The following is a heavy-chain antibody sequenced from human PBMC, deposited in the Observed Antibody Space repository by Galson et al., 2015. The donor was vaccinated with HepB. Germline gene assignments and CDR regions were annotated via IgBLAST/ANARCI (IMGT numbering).Heavy chain of an antibody. CDR1: GYTFTSYD. CDR3: ARGPQTYYYGSGSYYLYYYYYMDV. J-gene: IGHJ6*03. CDR2: MNPNSGNT. Sequence: SVKVSCKASGYTFTSYDINWVRQATGQGLEWMGWMNPNSGNTGYAQKFQGRVTMTRNTSISTAHMELSSLRSEDTAVYYCARGPQTYYYGSGSYYLYYYYYMDVWGKGTTVTVSS. D-gene: IGHD3-10*01. V-gene: IGHV1-8*01.